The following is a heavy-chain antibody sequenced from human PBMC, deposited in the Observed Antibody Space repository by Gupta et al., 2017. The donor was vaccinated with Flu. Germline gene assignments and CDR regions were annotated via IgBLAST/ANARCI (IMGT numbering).Heavy chain of an antibody. D-gene: IGHD3-10*01. J-gene: IGHJ5*02. CDR2: TRNKANSYTT. CDR1: GFTFGDHF. Sequence: GLVQPGGSLRLSCAASGFTFGDHFMDWVRQAPGKGLEWVGRTRNKANSYTTEYAASVKGRFTISRDDSKNSLFLQMNSLKTEDTAVYYCARETYGSGRGGWFDPWGQGTLVTVSS. CDR3: ARETYGSGRGGWFDP. V-gene: IGHV3-72*01.